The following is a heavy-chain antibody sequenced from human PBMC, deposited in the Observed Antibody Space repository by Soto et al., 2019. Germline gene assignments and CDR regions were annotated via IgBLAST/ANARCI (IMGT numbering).Heavy chain of an antibody. CDR2: IYSGGST. D-gene: IGHD3-9*01. CDR1: GFTVSSNY. CDR3: ARGYYDILTGYKVTAPFDY. V-gene: IGHV3-53*01. Sequence: EVQLVESGGGLIQPGGSLRLSCAASGFTVSSNYMSWVRQAPGKGLEWVSVIYSGGSTYYADSVKGRFTISRDNSKNTLYLQMNSLRAEDTAVYYCARGYYDILTGYKVTAPFDYWGQGTLVTGSS. J-gene: IGHJ4*02.